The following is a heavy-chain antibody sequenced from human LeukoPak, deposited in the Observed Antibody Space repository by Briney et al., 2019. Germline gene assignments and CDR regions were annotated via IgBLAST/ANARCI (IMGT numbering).Heavy chain of an antibody. D-gene: IGHD6-19*01. CDR3: TTLKQWLAPDY. Sequence: GGSLRLSCAASGFTVSSNYMSWVRQAPGKGLEWVGRIKSKTDGGTTDYAAPVKGRFTISRDDSKNTLYLQMNSLKTEDTAVYYCTTLKQWLAPDYWGQGTLVTVSS. CDR1: GFTVSSNY. V-gene: IGHV3-15*01. CDR2: IKSKTDGGTT. J-gene: IGHJ4*02.